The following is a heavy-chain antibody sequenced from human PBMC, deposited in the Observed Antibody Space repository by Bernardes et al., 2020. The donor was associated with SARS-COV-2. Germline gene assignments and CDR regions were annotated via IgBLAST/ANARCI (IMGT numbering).Heavy chain of an antibody. J-gene: IGHJ6*02. D-gene: IGHD2-21*02. Sequence: ASVKVSCKASGYTFTGYYMHWVRQAPGQGLEWMGWINPNSGGTNYAQKFQGRVTMTRDTSISTAYMELSRLRSDDTAVYYCATGEVTPYYYYGMDVWGQGTTVTVSS. CDR2: INPNSGGT. CDR1: GYTFTGYY. CDR3: ATGEVTPYYYYGMDV. V-gene: IGHV1-2*02.